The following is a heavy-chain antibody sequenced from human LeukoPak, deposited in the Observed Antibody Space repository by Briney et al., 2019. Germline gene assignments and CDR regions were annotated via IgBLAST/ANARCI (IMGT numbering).Heavy chain of an antibody. Sequence: PSETLSLTCTVSGGSISSYYWSWIRQPPGKELEWIGYIYYSGSTNYNPSLKSRVTISVDTSKNQFSLKLSSVTAADTAVYYCARVGYSSSWYQIDYWGQGTLVTVSS. J-gene: IGHJ4*02. D-gene: IGHD6-13*01. CDR2: IYYSGST. V-gene: IGHV4-59*01. CDR3: ARVGYSSSWYQIDY. CDR1: GGSISSYY.